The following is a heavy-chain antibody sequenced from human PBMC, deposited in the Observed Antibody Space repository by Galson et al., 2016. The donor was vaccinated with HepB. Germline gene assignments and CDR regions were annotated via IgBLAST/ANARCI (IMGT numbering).Heavy chain of an antibody. V-gene: IGHV3-48*02. Sequence: SLRLSCAASGFTFSRYSMNWVRQAPGKGLEWVSYISTSGITMHYADSVKGRFPISRDNANNSLYLQMYSLRDEDTAVYYCAKIYYYNMTGAGPSDSWGQGTLVTVSS. J-gene: IGHJ5*01. D-gene: IGHD3-9*01. CDR1: GFTFSRYS. CDR3: AKIYYYNMTGAGPSDS. CDR2: ISTSGITM.